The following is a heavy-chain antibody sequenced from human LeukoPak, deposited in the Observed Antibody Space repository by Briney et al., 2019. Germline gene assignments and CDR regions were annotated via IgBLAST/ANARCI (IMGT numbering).Heavy chain of an antibody. D-gene: IGHD6-13*01. CDR1: GYTFTDFY. CDR2: INPSGASS. CDR3: ARGDRRRPPSSIGWYSENIFDY. Sequence: ASVKVSCKASGYTFTDFYMNWVRQAPGQGLEWMGIINPSGASSRYAQKFQGRVTMTRDTSTSTVYMELSSLRSEDTAVYYCARGDRRRPPSSIGWYSENIFDYWGQGTLVTASS. J-gene: IGHJ4*02. V-gene: IGHV1-46*01.